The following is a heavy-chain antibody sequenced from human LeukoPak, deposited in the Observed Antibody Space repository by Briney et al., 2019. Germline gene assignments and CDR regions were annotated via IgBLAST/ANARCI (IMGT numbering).Heavy chain of an antibody. D-gene: IGHD3-10*01. CDR2: ISSGSDYI. V-gene: IGHV3-21*06. CDR1: GFTFSCNS. J-gene: IGHJ5*02. Sequence: GGSLRLSCPASGFTFSCNSMSWLRQSPGKGLEWLSSISSGSDYIYYADSVKGRFTISRDNAKNSLYLQMNNLRVEDTAVYYCHPNSYSSGSFSCFDPWGQGTLVTVSS. CDR3: HPNSYSSGSFSCFDP.